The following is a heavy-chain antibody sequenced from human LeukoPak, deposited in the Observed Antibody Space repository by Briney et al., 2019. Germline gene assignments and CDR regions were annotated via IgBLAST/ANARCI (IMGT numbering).Heavy chain of an antibody. V-gene: IGHV3-21*01. Sequence: GGSLRLSCAASGFTFSSYSMNWVRQAPGKGLEWVSSISSSSSYIYYADSVKGRFTISRDNAKNSLCLQMNSLRAEDTAVYYCASSLSYYGMDVWGQGTTVTVSS. J-gene: IGHJ6*02. CDR1: GFTFSSYS. CDR2: ISSSSSYI. CDR3: ASSLSYYGMDV.